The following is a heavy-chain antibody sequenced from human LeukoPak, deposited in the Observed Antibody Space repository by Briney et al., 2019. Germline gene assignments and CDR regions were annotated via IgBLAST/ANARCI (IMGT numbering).Heavy chain of an antibody. CDR3: ARCPDYYDSSGYPGVGWFDP. CDR1: GGTFCSYA. V-gene: IGHV1-69*05. Sequence: SVKLSCKLSGGTFCSYAISWVRQAPGQGLEWMGGNIPILDTANYAQKFQGRVTITTDESTSTAYMELSSLRSEDTAVYYCARCPDYYDSSGYPGVGWFDPWGQGTLVTVSS. D-gene: IGHD3-22*01. J-gene: IGHJ5*02. CDR2: NIPILDTA.